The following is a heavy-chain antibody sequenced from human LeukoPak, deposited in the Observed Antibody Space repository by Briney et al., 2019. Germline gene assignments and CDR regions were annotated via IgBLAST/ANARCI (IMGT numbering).Heavy chain of an antibody. CDR1: GGSNSSISYY. CDR3: ARYSSSWYWFDP. Sequence: SDTPSLTCTVSGGSNSSISYYWGWIRQPPGKGREWIGSIYYSGRTYYNPSLKSRVTISVDTSKNQFSLKLSSVTAADTAVYYCARYSSSWYWFDPWGQGTLVTVSS. J-gene: IGHJ5*02. CDR2: IYYSGRT. D-gene: IGHD6-13*01. V-gene: IGHV4-39*01.